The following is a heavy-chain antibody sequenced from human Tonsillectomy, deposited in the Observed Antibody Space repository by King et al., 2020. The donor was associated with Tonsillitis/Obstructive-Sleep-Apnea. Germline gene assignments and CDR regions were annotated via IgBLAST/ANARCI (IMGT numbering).Heavy chain of an antibody. CDR2: IYPGDSDT. V-gene: IGHV5-51*01. CDR1: GYSVINYW. Sequence: QLVQSGAEVKKPGESLKLSCKGSGYSVINYWIGWVRQMPGKGLEWMGIIYPGDSDTKYSPSFQGQVTISADESISTAYLQWSSLKASDTAIYYCARLRLGYCAGGGCYKFDYWGQGTLVTVSS. J-gene: IGHJ4*02. CDR3: ARLRLGYCAGGGCYKFDY. D-gene: IGHD2-15*01.